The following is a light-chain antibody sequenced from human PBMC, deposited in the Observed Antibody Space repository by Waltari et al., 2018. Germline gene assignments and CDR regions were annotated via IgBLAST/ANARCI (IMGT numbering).Light chain of an antibody. CDR3: QSFDTSLGAI. CDR1: SSNIGAGHH. J-gene: IGLJ2*01. CDR2: GQS. Sequence: QSVLAQPPSVSGAPGQRATISCTGSSSNIGAGHHVHWHQEFPGTAPKLLIYGQSNRPSGVPVRFSGSKSATSASLAITGLQAEDEANHYCQSFDTSLGAIFGGGTKVTVL. V-gene: IGLV1-40*01.